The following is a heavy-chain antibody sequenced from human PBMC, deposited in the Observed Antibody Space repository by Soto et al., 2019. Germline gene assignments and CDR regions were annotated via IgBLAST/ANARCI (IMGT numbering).Heavy chain of an antibody. Sequence: ASVKVSCKVSGYTLTELSMHWVRQAPGKGLEWMGGFDPEDGETIYAQKFQGRVTMTEDTSTDTAYMELSSLRSEDTAVYYCASTPIVGDDPDAFDIWGQGTMVTVSS. CDR3: ASTPIVGDDPDAFDI. V-gene: IGHV1-24*01. CDR1: GYTLTELS. CDR2: FDPEDGET. J-gene: IGHJ3*02. D-gene: IGHD1-26*01.